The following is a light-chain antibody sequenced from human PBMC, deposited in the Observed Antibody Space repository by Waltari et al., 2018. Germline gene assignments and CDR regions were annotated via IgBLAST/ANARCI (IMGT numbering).Light chain of an antibody. CDR3: SLYYGDARWV. J-gene: IGLJ3*02. V-gene: IGLV7-43*01. CDR2: DTD. CDR1: TGVVTPTSY. Sequence: VLTQEPSLTVSPGGTVTLTCDSPTGVVTPTSYPTWFQQKPGQSPRTLIYDTDKKHSWTPARFSGSLLGGKAALTLSNVQPEDEADYYCSLYYGDARWVFGGGTKLTVL.